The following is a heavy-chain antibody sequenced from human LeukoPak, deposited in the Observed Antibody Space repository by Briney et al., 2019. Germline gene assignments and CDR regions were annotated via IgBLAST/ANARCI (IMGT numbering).Heavy chain of an antibody. CDR1: GFTFSSYS. D-gene: IGHD6-19*01. J-gene: IGHJ4*02. Sequence: LAGGSLRLSCAASGFTFSSYSMNRVRQAPGKGLEWVSYISSSNSTIYYADSVKGRFTISRDNAKNSLYLQMNSLRAEDTAVYFCARGSGSSGWTYYFDYWGQGTLVTVSS. CDR3: ARGSGSSGWTYYFDY. CDR2: ISSSNSTI. V-gene: IGHV3-48*04.